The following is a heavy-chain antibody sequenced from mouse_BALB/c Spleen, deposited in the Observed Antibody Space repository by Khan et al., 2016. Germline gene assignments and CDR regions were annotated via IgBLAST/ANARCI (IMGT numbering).Heavy chain of an antibody. V-gene: IGHV12-1-1*01. CDR1: GFSITSSSYC. CDR3: SWGNRTGAMDY. J-gene: IGHJ4*01. CDR2: ICYEGSI. Sequence: VQLQESGPAVIKPSQSLSLTCIVSGFSITSSSYCWHWIRQPPGMGLEWMGRICYEGSIYYSPSIKSRSTISRDTSLNQFFIQLSSVTNENTAMSYCSWGNRTGAMDYWGQGTSVTVSS.